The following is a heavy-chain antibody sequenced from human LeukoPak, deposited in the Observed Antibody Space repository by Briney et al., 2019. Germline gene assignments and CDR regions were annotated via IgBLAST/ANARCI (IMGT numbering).Heavy chain of an antibody. CDR1: GGSISSGSYY. CDR2: IDGSGNST. CDR3: AKAAIVDSSGYDLDY. Sequence: SSETLSLTCTVSGGSISSGSYYWSWVRQAPGKGLEWVSVIDGSGNSTYYADSVKGRFTISRDNSKSTLYLQMNSLRAEDTAVYYCAKAAIVDSSGYDLDYWGQGALVTVSS. J-gene: IGHJ4*02. V-gene: IGHV3-23*01. D-gene: IGHD3-22*01.